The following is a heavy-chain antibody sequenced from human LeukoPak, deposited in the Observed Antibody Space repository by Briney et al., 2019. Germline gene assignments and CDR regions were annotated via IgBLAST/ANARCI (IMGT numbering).Heavy chain of an antibody. V-gene: IGHV3-21*06. CDR2: ITTSSIYL. CDR3: ARDPPVGGFDS. CDR1: GFTFSTYT. J-gene: IGHJ5*01. Sequence: GGSLRLSCAASGFTFSTYTMNWVRQAPGKGLEWVSSITTSSIYLYYADSVKGRFTISRDNGKNLLYLQMNSLRVEDSALYYCARDPPVGGFDSWGQGTLVTVSS.